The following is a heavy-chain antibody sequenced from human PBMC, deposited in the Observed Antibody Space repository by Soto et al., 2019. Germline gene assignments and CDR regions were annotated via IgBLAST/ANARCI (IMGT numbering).Heavy chain of an antibody. V-gene: IGHV3-23*01. CDR2: ISGSGGST. CDR1: GFTFSSYS. Sequence: GGSLRLSCAASGFTFSSYSMSWVRQAPGKGLEWVSAISGSGGSTYYADSVKGRFTISRDNSKNTLYLQMNSLRAEDTAVYYCAKEETFGVVIGRFDPWGQGTLVTVSS. J-gene: IGHJ5*02. CDR3: AKEETFGVVIGRFDP. D-gene: IGHD3-3*01.